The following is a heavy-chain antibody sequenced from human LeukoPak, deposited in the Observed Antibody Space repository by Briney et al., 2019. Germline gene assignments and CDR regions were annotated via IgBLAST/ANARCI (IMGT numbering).Heavy chain of an antibody. D-gene: IGHD6-13*01. CDR2: ISSSSSYT. Sequence: GGSLRLSCAASRFTFSDYYMSWISQAPGKGLEWVSYISSSSSYTNYADSVKGRFTISRDNAKNSLYLQMNSLRAEDTAVYYCARKLQLADAFDIWGQGSMVTVSS. CDR1: RFTFSDYY. J-gene: IGHJ3*02. CDR3: ARKLQLADAFDI. V-gene: IGHV3-11*06.